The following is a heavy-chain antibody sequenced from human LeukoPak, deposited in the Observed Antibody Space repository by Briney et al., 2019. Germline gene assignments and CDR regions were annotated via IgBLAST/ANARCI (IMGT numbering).Heavy chain of an antibody. CDR3: ARDFLRSFDY. V-gene: IGHV3-48*01. J-gene: IGHJ4*02. D-gene: IGHD3-3*01. CDR1: GFTFSSYS. CDR2: ISSSSSTI. Sequence: GGSLRLSCAASGFTFSSYSMSWVRQAPGKGLEWVSYISSSSSTIYYADSVKGRFTISRDNSKNTLYLQMNSLRAEDTAVYYCARDFLRSFDYRGQGTLVTVSS.